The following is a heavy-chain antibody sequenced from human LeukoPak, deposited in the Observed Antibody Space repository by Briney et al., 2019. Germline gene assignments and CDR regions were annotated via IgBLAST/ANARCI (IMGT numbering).Heavy chain of an antibody. CDR1: GFTFSSYG. CDR2: ISGSGGST. D-gene: IGHD2-21*02. CDR3: AKSGGDVKGY. V-gene: IGHV3-23*01. J-gene: IGHJ4*02. Sequence: GGSLRLSCAASGFTFSSYGVSWVRQAPGKGLEWVSAISGSGGSTYYADSVKGRFTISRDNSKNTLYLQMNNLRAEDTAVYYCAKSGGDVKGYWGQGTLVTVSS.